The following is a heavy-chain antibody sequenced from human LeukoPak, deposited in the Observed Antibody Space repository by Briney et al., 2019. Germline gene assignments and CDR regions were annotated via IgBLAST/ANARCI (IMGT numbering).Heavy chain of an antibody. CDR2: ISSSGRTI. V-gene: IGHV3-11*01. CDR3: ARALWGYNLIDYYYYYMDV. Sequence: GGSLRLSCAASGFTFSDYYMSWIRQAPGKGLEWVSYISSSGRTIYYADSVKGRFTISRDNAKNSLYLQMNSLRAEDTAVYYCARALWGYNLIDYYYYYMDVWGKGTTVTVSS. D-gene: IGHD5-24*01. CDR1: GFTFSDYY. J-gene: IGHJ6*03.